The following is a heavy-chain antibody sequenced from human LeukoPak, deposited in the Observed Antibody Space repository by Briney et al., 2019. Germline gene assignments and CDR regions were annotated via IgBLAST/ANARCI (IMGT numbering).Heavy chain of an antibody. J-gene: IGHJ6*02. D-gene: IGHD3-10*01. CDR2: ISAYNGNT. V-gene: IGHV1-18*01. CDR1: GYTFTSYG. Sequence: GASVKVSCKASGYTFTSYGISWVRQAPGQGLEWMGWISAYNGNTNYAQKLQGRVTMTTDTSTSTAYTELRSLRSDDTAVYYCARDGGPGIWFGENYYYGMDVWGQGTTVTVSS. CDR3: ARDGGPGIWFGENYYYGMDV.